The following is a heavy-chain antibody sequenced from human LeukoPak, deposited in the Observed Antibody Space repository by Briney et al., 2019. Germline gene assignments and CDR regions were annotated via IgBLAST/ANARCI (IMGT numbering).Heavy chain of an antibody. CDR2: ISGSGGST. J-gene: IGHJ4*02. CDR1: GFTFSSYA. CDR3: AKDLLYPYGSGSYYHY. Sequence: GGSLRLSCAASGFTFSSYAMSWVRQAPGKGLEWVSAISGSGGSTYYADSVKGRFTISRDNSKNTLYLQMNSLRAEDTAVYYCAKDLLYPYGSGSYYHYWGQGTLVTVSS. V-gene: IGHV3-23*01. D-gene: IGHD3-10*01.